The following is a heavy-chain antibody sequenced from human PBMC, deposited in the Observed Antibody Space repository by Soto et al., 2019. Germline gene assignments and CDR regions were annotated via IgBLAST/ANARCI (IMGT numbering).Heavy chain of an antibody. J-gene: IGHJ4*02. CDR1: GDSISSNSHY. CDR2: ISGSGSTV. D-gene: IGHD6-19*01. CDR3: AGSGYSSGWVSFYFDF. Sequence: LSLTCTVSGDSISSNSHYWGWIRQAPGKGLEWISYISGSGSTVYYADSVKGRFSISRDNAKNSLYLQMNSLRADDTAVYFCAGSGYSSGWVSFYFDFWGLGTLVTVSS. V-gene: IGHV3-11*01.